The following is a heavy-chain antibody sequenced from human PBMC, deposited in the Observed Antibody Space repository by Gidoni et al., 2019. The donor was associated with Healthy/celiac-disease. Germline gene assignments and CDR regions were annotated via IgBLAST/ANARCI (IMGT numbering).Heavy chain of an antibody. D-gene: IGHD6-6*01. CDR2: IKQDGSEK. CDR1: GFTFSSYW. CDR3: ARDGAARPYYGMDV. J-gene: IGHJ6*02. Sequence: EVQLVESGGGLVQPGGSLRLSCAASGFTFSSYWMSWVRQAPGKGLEWVANIKQDGSEKYYVDSVKGRFTISRDNAKNSLYLQMNSLRAEDTAVYYCARDGAARPYYGMDVWGQGTTVTVSS. V-gene: IGHV3-7*01.